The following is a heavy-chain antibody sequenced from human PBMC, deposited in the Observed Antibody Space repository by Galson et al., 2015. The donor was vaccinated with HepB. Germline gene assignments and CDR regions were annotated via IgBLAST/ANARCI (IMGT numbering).Heavy chain of an antibody. CDR2: INTYNGNT. V-gene: IGHV1-18*01. CDR3: ARDLNIVARYGGY. CDR1: GYTFTNYG. Sequence: SVEVSCKASGYTFTNYGISWVRQAPGQGLEWMGWINTYNGNTNYAQKLQGRVTMTTDTSTTTTYMELRSLRSDDTAVYYCARDLNIVARYGGYWGQGTLVTVSS. D-gene: IGHD6-6*01. J-gene: IGHJ4*02.